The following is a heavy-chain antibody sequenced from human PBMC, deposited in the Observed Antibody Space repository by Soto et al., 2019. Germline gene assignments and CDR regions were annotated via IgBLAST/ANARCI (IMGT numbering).Heavy chain of an antibody. CDR3: ARHVSGSYYPVDS. Sequence: QLQLQESGPGLVQPSETLSLTCTVSGGSITSGDNYYWGWIRQPPGKGLEYIGSVHYNGRTYYNPSLKSRVTVSADTSKNPFSLKLTSVTAADTAVYYCARHVSGSYYPVDSWGQGTLVTVSS. V-gene: IGHV4-39*01. J-gene: IGHJ4*02. CDR2: VHYNGRT. D-gene: IGHD3-10*01. CDR1: GGSITSGDNYY.